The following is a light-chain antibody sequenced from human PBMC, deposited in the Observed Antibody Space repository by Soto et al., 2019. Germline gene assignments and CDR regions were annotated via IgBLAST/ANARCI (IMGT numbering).Light chain of an antibody. CDR1: QSVSSN. CDR3: QQYNNWPPWT. J-gene: IGKJ1*01. Sequence: EIVMTQSAATLSVSPGERATLSCRASQSVSSNLAWYQQKPGQAPRLLIYGASTRATGIPARFSGSGSGTEFTLTISSLQSEGFAVSYCQQYNNWPPWTFGQGTKVEIK. V-gene: IGKV3-15*01. CDR2: GAS.